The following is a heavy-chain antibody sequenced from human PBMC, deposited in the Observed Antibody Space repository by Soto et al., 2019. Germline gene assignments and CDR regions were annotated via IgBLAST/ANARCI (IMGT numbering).Heavy chain of an antibody. CDR3: ALQQAGYAFDI. CDR1: GFTVSSNY. V-gene: IGHV3-66*01. CDR2: ISSGGST. J-gene: IGHJ3*02. D-gene: IGHD6-13*01. Sequence: GGSLRLSCAASGFTVSSNYMSWVRQAPGKGLEWVSVISSGGSTYYADSVKGRFTISRDNAKNSLYLQMNSLRDEDTAVYYCALQQAGYAFDIWGQGTMVTVSS.